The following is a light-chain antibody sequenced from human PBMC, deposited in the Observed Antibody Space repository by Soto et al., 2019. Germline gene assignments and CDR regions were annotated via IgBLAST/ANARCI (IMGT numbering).Light chain of an antibody. Sequence: QSVLTQPASVSGSPGQSITISCTGTSSDVGGYNYVSWYQQHPGKAPKLMIYDDSNRPSGVSNRFSGSKSGNTASLTISGLQAEDEADYYCSSYTSSSTPVFGTGTKLTVL. CDR2: DDS. CDR3: SSYTSSSTPV. J-gene: IGLJ1*01. V-gene: IGLV2-14*01. CDR1: SSDVGGYNY.